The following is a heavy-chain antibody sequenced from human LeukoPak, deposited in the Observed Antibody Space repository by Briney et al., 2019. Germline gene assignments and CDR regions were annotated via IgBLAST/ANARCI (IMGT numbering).Heavy chain of an antibody. Sequence: GGSLRLSCAASGFTFSSYDMHWVRQATGKGLEWVSAIGTAGDTYYLGSVKGRFTISGENAKNSLYLQMNSLRAGDTAVYYCARAEGFGYFDLWGRGTLVTVSS. V-gene: IGHV3-13*01. CDR2: IGTAGDT. J-gene: IGHJ2*01. CDR1: GFTFSSYD. D-gene: IGHD2-15*01. CDR3: ARAEGFGYFDL.